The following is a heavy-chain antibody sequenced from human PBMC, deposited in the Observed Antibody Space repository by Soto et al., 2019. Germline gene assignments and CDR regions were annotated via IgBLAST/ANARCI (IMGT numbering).Heavy chain of an antibody. CDR3: GRDLWGYCGTDCYPLDV. CDR2: MYNTGST. CDR1: GGSISGYY. Sequence: SETLCLTCTVSGGSISGYYWSWIRQPPGKGLEWIGYMYNTGSTVYNPSFKSRVTISVDTSKNQFSLKLNSVTAADTAVYYCGRDLWGYCGTDCYPLDVWGQGTTVTVSS. D-gene: IGHD2-21*02. V-gene: IGHV4-59*01. J-gene: IGHJ6*02.